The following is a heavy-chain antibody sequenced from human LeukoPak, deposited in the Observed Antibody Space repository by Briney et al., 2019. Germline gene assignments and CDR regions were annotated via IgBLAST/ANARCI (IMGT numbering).Heavy chain of an antibody. CDR1: GFTFSGFW. Sequence: HPGGSLRLSCAASGFTFSGFWMSWVRQAPGKGLEWVANINQNGGVEKYVDSVKGRFTISRDNAKNLLHLQMNSLRAEDTAVYYCARTDPTSYGYFDYWGQGTLVTVSS. CDR3: ARTDPTSYGYFDY. V-gene: IGHV3-7*01. CDR2: INQNGGVE. D-gene: IGHD3-10*01. J-gene: IGHJ4*02.